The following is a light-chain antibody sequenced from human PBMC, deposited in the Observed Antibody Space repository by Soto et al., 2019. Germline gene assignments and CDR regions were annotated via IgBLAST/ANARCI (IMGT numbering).Light chain of an antibody. J-gene: IGKJ1*01. CDR2: DAS. Sequence: EIVLTQSPATLSLSPGERATLSCRASQSVAIYLACYQQKPGQAPRLLIYDASNRATGIPARFSGSGSGTDFTLTISSLEPEDFAVYHCQQRNNWPRTFGQGTKVEIK. CDR3: QQRNNWPRT. V-gene: IGKV3-11*01. CDR1: QSVAIY.